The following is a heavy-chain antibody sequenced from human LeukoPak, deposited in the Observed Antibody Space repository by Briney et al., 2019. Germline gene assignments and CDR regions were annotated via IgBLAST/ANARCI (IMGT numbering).Heavy chain of an antibody. J-gene: IGHJ4*02. V-gene: IGHV3-33*01. CDR2: IWHDGSEK. CDR3: ARDGNGYFDY. CDR1: GFTFSSYA. Sequence: GGSLRLSCAASGFTFSSYAMHWVRQAPGKGLEWVAVIWHDGSEKYYEDSVKGRFTISRDNSKNTLYLQMNSLRAEDTAVYYCARDGNGYFDYWGQGTLVTVSS. D-gene: IGHD4-23*01.